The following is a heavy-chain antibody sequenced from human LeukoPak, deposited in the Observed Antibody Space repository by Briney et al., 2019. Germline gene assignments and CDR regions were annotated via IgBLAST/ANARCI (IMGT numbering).Heavy chain of an antibody. J-gene: IGHJ4*02. CDR1: GYTFTSYD. CDR3: ARVEYSSSSGDY. V-gene: IGHV1-8*01. CDR2: MNPNSGNT. D-gene: IGHD6-6*01. Sequence: ASVKVSCKASGYTFTSYDINWVRQAAGQGLEWMGWMNPNSGNTGYAQKFQGRVTMTRNTSISTAYMELSSLRSEDTAVYYCARVEYSSSSGDYWGQGTLVTVSS.